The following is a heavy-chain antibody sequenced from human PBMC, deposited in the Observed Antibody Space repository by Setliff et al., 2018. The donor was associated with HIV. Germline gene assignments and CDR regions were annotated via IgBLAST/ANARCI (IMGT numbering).Heavy chain of an antibody. D-gene: IGHD3-22*01. V-gene: IGHV3-20*04. CDR1: GFTFDDYG. J-gene: IGHJ4*02. CDR3: ARPNYYDSSGSFDY. CDR2: INWNGGST. Sequence: LRLSCAASGFTFDDYGMSWVRQAPGKGLEWVSGINWNGGSTGYADSVKGRFTISRDNAKNSLYLQMNSLRAEDTAVYYCARPNYYDSSGSFDYWGQGTLVTVSS.